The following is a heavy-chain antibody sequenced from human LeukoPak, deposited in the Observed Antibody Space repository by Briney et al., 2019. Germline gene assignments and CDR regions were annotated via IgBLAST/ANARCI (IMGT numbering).Heavy chain of an antibody. Sequence: PSETLSLTCTVSGGSISSYYWSWIRQPPGKGLEWIGYIYYSGSTNYNPSLKSRVTISVDTSKNQFSLRLSSVTAADTAVYYCAREGIVGGTPAAYFDYWGQGTLVTVSS. CDR2: IYYSGST. CDR1: GGSISSYY. V-gene: IGHV4-59*01. CDR3: AREGIVGGTPAAYFDY. D-gene: IGHD1-26*01. J-gene: IGHJ4*02.